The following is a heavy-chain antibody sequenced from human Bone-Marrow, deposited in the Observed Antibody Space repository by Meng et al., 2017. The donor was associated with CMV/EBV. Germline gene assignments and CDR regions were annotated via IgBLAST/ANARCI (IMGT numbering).Heavy chain of an antibody. CDR3: ARAMLPFRLRFVTYGMDV. CDR2: IKQDGSEK. CDR1: GFTFRTYW. Sequence: GESLKISCAASGFTFRTYWMSWVRQVPGKGLEWVANIKQDGSEKYYVDSVKGRFTISRDNAENSLYLQMNSLRAEDTAIYYCARAMLPFRLRFVTYGMDVWGHGTTVTVSS. J-gene: IGHJ6*02. D-gene: IGHD3-3*01. V-gene: IGHV3-7*03.